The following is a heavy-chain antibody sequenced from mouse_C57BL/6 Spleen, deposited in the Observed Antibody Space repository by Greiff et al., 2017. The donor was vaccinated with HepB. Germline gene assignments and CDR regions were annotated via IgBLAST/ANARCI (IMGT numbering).Heavy chain of an antibody. V-gene: IGHV5-9-1*02. J-gene: IGHJ4*01. D-gene: IGHD1-1*01. CDR3: TSPYYGSSYDYYAMDY. CDR1: GFTFSSYA. Sequence: DVKLVESGEGLVKPGGSLKLSCAASGFTFSSYAMSWVRQTPEKRLEWVAYISSGGDYIYYADTVKGRFTISRDNARNTLYLQMSSLKSEDTAMYYCTSPYYGSSYDYYAMDYWGQGTSVTVSS. CDR2: ISSGGDYI.